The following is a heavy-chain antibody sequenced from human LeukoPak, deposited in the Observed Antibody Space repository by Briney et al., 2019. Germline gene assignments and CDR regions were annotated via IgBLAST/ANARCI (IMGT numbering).Heavy chain of an antibody. D-gene: IGHD6-6*01. CDR3: ARAARLVAGEDWFDP. J-gene: IGHJ5*02. CDR2: ISAYNGYT. Sequence: GASVKVSCKASGYTFTNYGISWVRQAPGQGLEWMGWISAYNGYTDYAQKLQFRVTMTTDTSTSTAYMELRSLRSEDTAVYYCARAARLVAGEDWFDPWGQGTLVTVSS. V-gene: IGHV1-18*01. CDR1: GYTFTNYG.